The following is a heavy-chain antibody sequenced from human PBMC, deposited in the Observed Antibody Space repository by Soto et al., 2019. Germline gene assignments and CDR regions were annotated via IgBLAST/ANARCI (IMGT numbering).Heavy chain of an antibody. J-gene: IGHJ6*03. V-gene: IGHV3-48*01. CDR1: GFTFSSYS. Sequence: GGSLRLSCAASGFTFSSYSMNWVRQARGKGLEWVSYISSSSTIYYADSVKGRFTISRDNAKNSLYLQMNSLRAEDTAVYYCARGPNYYYYMDVWGKGTTVTVSS. CDR2: ISSSSTI. CDR3: ARGPNYYYYMDV.